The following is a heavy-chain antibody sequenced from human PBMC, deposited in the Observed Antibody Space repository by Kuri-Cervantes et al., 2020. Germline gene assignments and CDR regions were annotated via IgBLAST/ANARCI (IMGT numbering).Heavy chain of an antibody. D-gene: IGHD7-27*01. CDR3: ARHGELTAEEDYYYMDV. CDR2: ISAYNGDT. Sequence: ASVKVSCKASGGTFSSYAISWVRQAPGQGLEWMGWISAYNGDTNYAQKLQGRVTMTTDTSTSTAYMELRSLRSEDTAVYYCARHGELTAEEDYYYMDVWGKGTTVTVSS. CDR1: GGTFSSYA. V-gene: IGHV1-18*01. J-gene: IGHJ6*03.